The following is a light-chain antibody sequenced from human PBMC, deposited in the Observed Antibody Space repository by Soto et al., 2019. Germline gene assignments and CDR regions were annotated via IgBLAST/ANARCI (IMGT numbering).Light chain of an antibody. J-gene: IGKJ1*01. CDR1: QSIGKY. CDR2: AAS. V-gene: IGKV1-39*01. Sequence: DIQMTQSPSSLSASVGDRVTITCRARQSIGKYLNWYQQKTGEAPNLLIYAASILQSGVPSRFSRSSSATDFTLTITSLQPEDFATYYGHQTYGTTRTFGQGNKVEIK. CDR3: HQTYGTTRT.